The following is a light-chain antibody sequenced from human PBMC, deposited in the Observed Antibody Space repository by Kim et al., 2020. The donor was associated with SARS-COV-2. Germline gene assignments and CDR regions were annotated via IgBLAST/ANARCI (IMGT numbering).Light chain of an antibody. CDR3: QHYGAPPLT. V-gene: IGKV3-20*01. J-gene: IGKJ4*01. Sequence: PGQRATLAGRARQSHRSNFLAWCQHKPGQAPRRFIFVASCRATGVPHRCSARGSGTAFSPPTSRLEPEDCAVYYCQHYGAPPLTSGGGTKVDIK. CDR2: VAS. CDR1: QSHRSNF.